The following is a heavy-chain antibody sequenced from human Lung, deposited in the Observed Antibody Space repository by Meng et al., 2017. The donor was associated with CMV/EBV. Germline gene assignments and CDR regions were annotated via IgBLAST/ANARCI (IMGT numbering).Heavy chain of an antibody. CDR1: GFNLRDYE. D-gene: IGHD2-2*02. J-gene: IGHJ4*02. CDR2: MTTSGNSI. CDR3: ARDMDYTSAAYDY. V-gene: IGHV3-48*03. Sequence: LTXXVSGFNLRDYEVNWVRQAPGKGLEWVAYMTTSGNSIHYAASVRGRFTISRDNAQNSFFLHMDSLRVEDTAVYYCARDMDYTSAAYDYWGQGTXVTVSS.